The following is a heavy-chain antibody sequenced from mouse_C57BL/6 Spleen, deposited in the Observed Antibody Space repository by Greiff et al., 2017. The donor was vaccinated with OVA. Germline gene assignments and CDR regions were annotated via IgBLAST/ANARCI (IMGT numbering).Heavy chain of an antibody. CDR1: GYTFTSYW. CDR3: VINWDGDY. Sequence: QVQLQQSGAELAKPGASVKLSCKASGYTFTSYWMHWEKQRPGQGLEWIGYINPSSGYTKYNQKFKDKATLTADKSSSTAYMQLSSLTYEDSAVYYCVINWDGDYWGQGTTLTVSS. CDR2: INPSSGYT. J-gene: IGHJ2*01. D-gene: IGHD4-1*01. V-gene: IGHV1-7*01.